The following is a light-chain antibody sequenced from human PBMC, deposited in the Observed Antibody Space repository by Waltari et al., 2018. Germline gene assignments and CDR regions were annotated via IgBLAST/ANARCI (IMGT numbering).Light chain of an antibody. CDR1: QSVTTH. Sequence: EVVMTQSPASLSVSPGERVTLSCRATQSVTTHLAWYHQKPGQAPRLLIYHASIRATGLPARFSGSGSGTDFNLTVSSLQSEDFVVYFCQQYDNWPFTFGPGTKLSIK. CDR2: HAS. J-gene: IGKJ3*01. V-gene: IGKV3-15*01. CDR3: QQYDNWPFT.